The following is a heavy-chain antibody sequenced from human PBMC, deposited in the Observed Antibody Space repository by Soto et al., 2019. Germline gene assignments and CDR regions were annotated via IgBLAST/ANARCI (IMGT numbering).Heavy chain of an antibody. J-gene: IGHJ6*02. D-gene: IGHD2-21*02. CDR3: ATAYCGGDCYSWYYGMDV. V-gene: IGHV5-10-1*01. CDR1: GYSFTNYW. CDR2: VDPTDSYS. Sequence: PGESLKISCKGSGYSFTNYWITWVRQMPGKGLEWLGRVDPTDSYSNYSPSFQGHVTISADKSISTAYLQWSSLKASDTAMYYCATAYCGGDCYSWYYGMDVWGQGTTVTVSS.